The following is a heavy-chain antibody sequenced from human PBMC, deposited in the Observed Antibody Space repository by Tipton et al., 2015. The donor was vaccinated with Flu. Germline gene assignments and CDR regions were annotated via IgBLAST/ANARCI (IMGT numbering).Heavy chain of an antibody. D-gene: IGHD6-19*01. CDR3: ARLLPIAVAGYDAFDI. CDR1: GYSISSGYY. CDR2: IYHSGST. Sequence: TLSLTCAVSGYSISSGYYWGWIRQPPGKGLEWIGSIYHSGSTYYNPSLKSRVTISVDTSKNQFSLKLSSVTAADTAVYYCARLLPIAVAGYDAFDIWGQGTMVTVSS. J-gene: IGHJ3*02. V-gene: IGHV4-38-2*01.